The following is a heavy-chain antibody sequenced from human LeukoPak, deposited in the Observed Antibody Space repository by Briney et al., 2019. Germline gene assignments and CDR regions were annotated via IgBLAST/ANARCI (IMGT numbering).Heavy chain of an antibody. J-gene: IGHJ5*02. CDR2: IYPGDSDT. D-gene: IGHD2-21*02. V-gene: IGHV5-51*01. CDR3: ARQSSSIWGDIEWLDP. CDR1: GYSFSNYW. Sequence: PGESLKISCKGFGYSFSNYWIGWVRPMTGKGLEWMGVIYPGDSDTRYNPSFQGQVTISADKSMSTAYLQWSSLKASDSAMYYCARQSSSIWGDIEWLDPWGQGTLVSVSS.